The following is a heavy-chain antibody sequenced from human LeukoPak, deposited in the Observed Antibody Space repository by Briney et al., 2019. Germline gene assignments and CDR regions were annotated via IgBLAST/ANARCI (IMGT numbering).Heavy chain of an antibody. CDR1: GFTFSSYW. Sequence: LRLSCAASGFTFSSYWMHWVRQAPGKGLEWIGYMYYSGSTYYNPSLKSRVVISVDTSKNQFSLKLSSVTAADTAVYYCARPYYYDSRIDPWGQGILVTVSS. J-gene: IGHJ5*02. CDR3: ARPYYYDSRIDP. V-gene: IGHV4-30-4*08. D-gene: IGHD3-22*01. CDR2: MYYSGST.